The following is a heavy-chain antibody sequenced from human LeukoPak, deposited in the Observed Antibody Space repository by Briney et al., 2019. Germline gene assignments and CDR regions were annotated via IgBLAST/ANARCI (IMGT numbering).Heavy chain of an antibody. CDR2: ISTSSNYI. D-gene: IGHD5-12*01. CDR1: GFTFSSYT. CDR3: ARDVAIDY. V-gene: IGHV3-21*01. J-gene: IGHJ4*02. Sequence: GGSLRLSCAASGFTFSSYTMNWVRQAPGKGLEWVSSISTSSNYIYYVDSVKGRFTISRDNAKNSLYLQTDSLRAEDTAVYYCARDVAIDYWGQGTLVTVSS.